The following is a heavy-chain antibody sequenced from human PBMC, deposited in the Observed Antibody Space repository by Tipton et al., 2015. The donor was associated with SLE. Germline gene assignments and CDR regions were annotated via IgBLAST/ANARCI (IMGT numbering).Heavy chain of an antibody. V-gene: IGHV4-61*05. Sequence: TLSLTCTVSGGSISSSSYYWGWIRQPPGKGLEWIGYIYTSGSTNYNPSLKSRVTISVDTSKNQFSLKLSSVTAADTAVYYCAGVGRDGYKYWDAFDIWGQGTMVTVSS. D-gene: IGHD5-24*01. CDR3: AGVGRDGYKYWDAFDI. CDR1: GGSISSSSYY. CDR2: IYTSGST. J-gene: IGHJ3*02.